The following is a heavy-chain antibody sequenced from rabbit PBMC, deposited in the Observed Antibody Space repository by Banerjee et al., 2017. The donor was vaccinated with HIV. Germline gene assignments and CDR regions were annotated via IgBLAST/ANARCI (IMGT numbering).Heavy chain of an antibody. V-gene: IGHV1S45*01. CDR3: ARGSYGELHYGAFDL. CDR2: INAVTGKA. J-gene: IGHJ4*01. D-gene: IGHD6-1*01. Sequence: QEQLVESGGGLVQPEGSLKLSCTASGFSFSNKAVMCWVRQAPGKGLQWIACINAVTGKAVYATWAKGRFTFSKTSSTTVTLQMTSLTAADTATYFCARGSYGELHYGAFDLWGPGTLVTVS. CDR1: GFSFSNKAV.